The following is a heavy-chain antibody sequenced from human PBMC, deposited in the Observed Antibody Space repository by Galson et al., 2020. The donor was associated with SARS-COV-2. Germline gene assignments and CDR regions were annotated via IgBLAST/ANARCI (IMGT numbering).Heavy chain of an antibody. D-gene: IGHD5-12*01. CDR1: GFTFSSYS. Sequence: GESLKISCAASGFTFSSYSMNWVRQAPGKGLEWVSFISSSSSYIYYADSVKGRFTISRDNAKNSLYLQMNSLRAEDTAVYYCARDLVATIFTYWFDPWGQGTLVTVSS. V-gene: IGHV3-21*01. CDR2: ISSSSSYI. CDR3: ARDLVATIFTYWFDP. J-gene: IGHJ5*02.